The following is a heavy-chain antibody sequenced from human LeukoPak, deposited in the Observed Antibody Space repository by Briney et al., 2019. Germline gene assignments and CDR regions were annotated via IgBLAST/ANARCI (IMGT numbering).Heavy chain of an antibody. Sequence: WASVKVSCKASGYTFTSYGISWVRQAPGQGLEWMGWISAYNGNTNYAQKLQGRVTMTTDTSTSTAYMELRSLRSDDTAVYYCARDRGGSGWTEYFQHWGQGTLVTVSS. D-gene: IGHD6-19*01. CDR3: ARDRGGSGWTEYFQH. V-gene: IGHV1-18*01. CDR2: ISAYNGNT. CDR1: GYTFTSYG. J-gene: IGHJ1*01.